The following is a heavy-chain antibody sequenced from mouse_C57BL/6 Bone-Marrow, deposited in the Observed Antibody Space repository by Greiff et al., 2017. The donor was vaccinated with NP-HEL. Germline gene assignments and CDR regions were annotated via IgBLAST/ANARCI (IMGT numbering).Heavy chain of an antibody. CDR3: ARDQRLRPFAY. CDR2: ISDGGSYT. V-gene: IGHV5-4*01. Sequence: EVQVVESGGGLVKPGGSLKLSCAASGFTFSSYAMSWVRQTPEKRLEWVATISDGGSYTYYPDNVKGRFTISRDNAKNNLYLQMSHLKSEDTAMYYCARDQRLRPFAYWGQGTLGTVSA. D-gene: IGHD2-4*01. J-gene: IGHJ3*01. CDR1: GFTFSSYA.